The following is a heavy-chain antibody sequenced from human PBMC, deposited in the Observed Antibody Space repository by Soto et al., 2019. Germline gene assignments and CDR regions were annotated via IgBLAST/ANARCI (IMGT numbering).Heavy chain of an antibody. J-gene: IGHJ5*02. Sequence: EEQLLESGGGLVQPGGSLRLSCAGSGFIFRNYGMSWVRQAPGKGLEWVSAISGDGTGTYYADSVKGRFAISRDNSRNTLYLQMSSLRAEDTALYYCVFYDVLTGYDHWGQGTLVTVSS. CDR2: ISGDGTGT. D-gene: IGHD3-9*01. CDR3: VFYDVLTGYDH. CDR1: GFIFRNYG. V-gene: IGHV3-23*01.